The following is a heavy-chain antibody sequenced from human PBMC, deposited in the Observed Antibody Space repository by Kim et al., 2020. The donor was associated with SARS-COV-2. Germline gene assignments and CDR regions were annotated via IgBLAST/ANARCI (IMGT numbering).Heavy chain of an antibody. D-gene: IGHD2-21*02. Sequence: GGSLRLSCAASGFTFSNYAMSWVRQAPGKGLEWVSAISCSGYTTYYADSVKGRFTISRDNSKNTLFLQMNSLRAEDTAVYYCAKDRPATAIDYCDYWGQGPLDTVLS. CDR1: GFTFSNYA. J-gene: IGHJ4*02. CDR2: ISCSGYTT. V-gene: IGHV3-23*01. CDR3: AKDRPATAIDYCDY.